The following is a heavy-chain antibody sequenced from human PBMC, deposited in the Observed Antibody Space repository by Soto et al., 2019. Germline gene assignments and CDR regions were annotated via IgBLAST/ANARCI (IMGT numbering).Heavy chain of an antibody. V-gene: IGHV1-18*01. Sequence: QVQLVQSGAEVKKPGASVKVSCKASGYTFTSYGISWVRQAPGQGLEWMGWISAYNGKTNYAQKLQGRVTMTTDTSTSTAYMELRSLRSDDTAVYYCARSDDFWSGYSLLFAWFDPWGQGTLVTVSS. D-gene: IGHD3-3*01. CDR3: ARSDDFWSGYSLLFAWFDP. CDR2: ISAYNGKT. CDR1: GYTFTSYG. J-gene: IGHJ5*02.